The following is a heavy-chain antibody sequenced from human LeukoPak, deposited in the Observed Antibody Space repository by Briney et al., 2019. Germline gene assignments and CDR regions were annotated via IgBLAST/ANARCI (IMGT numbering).Heavy chain of an antibody. J-gene: IGHJ1*01. Sequence: SETLSLTCAVYGGSFSGYYWSWIRQPPGKGLEWIGEINHSGSINYNPSLKSRVTISVDTSKNQFSLKLSSVTAADTAVYYCARDFEQWLVPSTHFAEYFQHWGQGTLVTVSS. D-gene: IGHD6-19*01. CDR3: ARDFEQWLVPSTHFAEYFQH. CDR1: GGSFSGYY. V-gene: IGHV4-34*01. CDR2: INHSGSI.